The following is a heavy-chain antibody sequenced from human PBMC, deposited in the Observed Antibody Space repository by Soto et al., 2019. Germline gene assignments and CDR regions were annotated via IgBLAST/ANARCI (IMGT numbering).Heavy chain of an antibody. CDR1: GFTFSSYA. CDR2: ISGSGGST. V-gene: IGHV3-23*01. J-gene: IGHJ6*03. CDR3: AKDCSSWSYYHYYIDV. D-gene: IGHD2-8*02. Sequence: GGSLRLSCAASGFTFSSYAMSWVRQAPGKGLEWVSAISGSGGSTYYADSVKGRFTISRDNSKNTLYPQMNSLRAEDTAVYYCAKDCSSWSYYHYYIDVWGKGTTVTVSS.